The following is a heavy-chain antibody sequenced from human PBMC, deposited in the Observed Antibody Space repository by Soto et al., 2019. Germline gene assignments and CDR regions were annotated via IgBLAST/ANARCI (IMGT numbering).Heavy chain of an antibody. CDR2: IIPIFGTA. Sequence: ASVKVSCKASGGTFSSYAISWVRQAPGQGLEWMGGIIPIFGTANYAQKFQGRVTITADESTSTAYMELSSLRSEDTAVYYCARAPFVDGYNYFPDYWGQGTLVTVSS. J-gene: IGHJ4*02. CDR3: ARAPFVDGYNYFPDY. V-gene: IGHV1-69*13. D-gene: IGHD5-12*01. CDR1: GGTFSSYA.